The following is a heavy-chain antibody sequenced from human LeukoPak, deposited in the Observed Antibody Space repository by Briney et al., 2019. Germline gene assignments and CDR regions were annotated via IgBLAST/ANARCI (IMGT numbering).Heavy chain of an antibody. CDR3: AIFPPTVTSYYYYYGMDV. CDR1: GYTFTNYP. Sequence: ASVTVSCKASGYTFTNYPMNWVRQAPGQGLEWMGWINTNTGNPTYAQGFTGRFVFSLDTSVSTAYLQISSLKAEDTAVYYCAIFPPTVTSYYYYYGMDVWGQGTTVTVSS. V-gene: IGHV7-4-1*02. D-gene: IGHD4-17*01. J-gene: IGHJ6*02. CDR2: INTNTGNP.